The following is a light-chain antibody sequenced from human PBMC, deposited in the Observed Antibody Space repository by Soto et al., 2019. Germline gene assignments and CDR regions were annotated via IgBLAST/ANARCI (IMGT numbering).Light chain of an antibody. V-gene: IGKV1D-12*01. CDR1: QGIRTW. CDR2: GAS. CDR3: QQTSRFPLT. J-gene: IGKJ4*01. Sequence: DIQMTQSPSSVSASVGDRVTITCRASQGIRTWLAWYQQKPGNAPRLLIYGASSLQSGVTSRFSGSGSETEFTLTISSLQPEDFGTYYCQQTSRFPLTFGGGTTVE.